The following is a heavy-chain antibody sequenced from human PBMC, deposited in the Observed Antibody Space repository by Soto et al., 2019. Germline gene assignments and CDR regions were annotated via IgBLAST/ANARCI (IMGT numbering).Heavy chain of an antibody. CDR3: ARSYDILTGYSGFDY. J-gene: IGHJ4*02. CDR1: GFTFSRYS. CDR2: ISGSSSYI. V-gene: IGHV3-21*01. Sequence: EVQLVESGGGLVKPGGSLRLSCAASGFTFSRYSMNWVRQAPGKGLEWVSSISGSSSYIYYADSVKCRFTISRDNAKNSLYLQMNSLRAEDTAVYYCARSYDILTGYSGFDYWGQGTLVTVSS. D-gene: IGHD3-9*01.